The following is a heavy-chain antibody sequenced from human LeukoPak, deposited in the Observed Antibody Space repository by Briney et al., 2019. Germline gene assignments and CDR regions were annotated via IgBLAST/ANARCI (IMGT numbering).Heavy chain of an antibody. CDR1: GFTFNNYW. V-gene: IGHV3-7*03. J-gene: IGHJ4*02. CDR3: ARDLDC. Sequence: PGGALRLSFGASGFTFNNYWMSWGRQAPGKGLEWVANIKQDGSDKYYVDSVKGRFAISRDNAKNSLYLQMNSPRVDDTAVYYCARDLDCWGQGTLVSVSS. CDR2: IKQDGSDK.